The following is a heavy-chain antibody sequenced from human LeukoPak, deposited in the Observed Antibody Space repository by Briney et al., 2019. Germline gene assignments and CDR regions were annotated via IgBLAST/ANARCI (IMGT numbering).Heavy chain of an antibody. D-gene: IGHD3-3*02. CDR3: ARDRLGPSFSVSHFDL. CDR1: GFTFVVYG. CDR2: INYNGAIT. J-gene: IGHJ4*02. Sequence: GGSLSLSCATSGFTFVVYGLSWARRAPGKGLEGLCAINYNGAITDYADSVKGRFTISRDNAKNSLYLRMDSLRAEDTALYYCARDRLGPSFSVSHFDLWGQGTLVTVSS. V-gene: IGHV3-20*04.